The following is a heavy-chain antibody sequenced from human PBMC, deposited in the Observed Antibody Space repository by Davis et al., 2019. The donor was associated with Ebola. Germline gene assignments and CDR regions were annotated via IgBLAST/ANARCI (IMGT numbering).Heavy chain of an antibody. CDR1: GYSFTSYW. D-gene: IGHD6-19*01. V-gene: IGHV5-10-1*01. Sequence: GESLKISCKGSGYSFTSYWIGWVRQMPGKGLEWMGRIDPSDSYTNYSPSFQGHVTISADKSISTAYLQWSSLKASDTAMYYCAREAAVAAYYYYMDVWGKGTTVTVSS. J-gene: IGHJ6*03. CDR3: AREAAVAAYYYYMDV. CDR2: IDPSDSYT.